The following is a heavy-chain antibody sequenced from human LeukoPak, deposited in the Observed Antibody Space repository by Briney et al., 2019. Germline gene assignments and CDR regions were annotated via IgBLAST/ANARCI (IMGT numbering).Heavy chain of an antibody. CDR3: AKGHRIAARTPFDY. D-gene: IGHD6-6*01. J-gene: IGHJ4*02. V-gene: IGHV3-23*01. CDR1: GFTFSSYA. CDR2: ISGSGGST. Sequence: GGSLRLSCAASGFTFSSYAMSWVRQAPGKGLEWVSGISGSGGSTYYADSVKGRFIISRDNSKNTLYLQMNSLRAEDTAVYYCAKGHRIAARTPFDYWGQGTLVTVSS.